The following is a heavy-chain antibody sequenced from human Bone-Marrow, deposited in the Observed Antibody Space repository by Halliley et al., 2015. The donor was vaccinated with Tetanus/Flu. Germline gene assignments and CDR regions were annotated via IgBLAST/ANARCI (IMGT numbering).Heavy chain of an antibody. Sequence: SLRLSCAASGFTFRDYGMHWVRQAPGKGLEWVAIISDDGSNKYYADSVKGRFTISRDNSKNTLYLQMNSLRAEDTAVYYCANRAVSYYDSGGYFSGGLETRGQGSLGTVS. CDR1: GFTFRDYG. D-gene: IGHD3-22*01. CDR3: ANRAVSYYDSGGYFSGGLET. V-gene: IGHV3-30*18. J-gene: IGHJ4*03. CDR2: ISDDGSNK.